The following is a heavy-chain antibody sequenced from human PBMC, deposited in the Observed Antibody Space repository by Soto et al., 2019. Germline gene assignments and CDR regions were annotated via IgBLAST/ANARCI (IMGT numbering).Heavy chain of an antibody. CDR1: GYSFTSYW. CDR2: IDPIDSYT. J-gene: IGHJ6*02. Sequence: PVESLKISCKGSGYSFTSYWISWVRQMPWKGLEWMGRIDPIDSYTNYSPSFQGHVTISADKSISTAYLQWSSLKASDTAMYYCARNRVVLAARDDYYYYGMDVWGQGTTVNVS. CDR3: ARNRVVLAARDDYYYYGMDV. V-gene: IGHV5-10-1*01. D-gene: IGHD2-15*01.